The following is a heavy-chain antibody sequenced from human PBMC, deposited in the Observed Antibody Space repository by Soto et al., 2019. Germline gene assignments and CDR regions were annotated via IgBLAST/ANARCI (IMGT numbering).Heavy chain of an antibody. J-gene: IGHJ4*02. D-gene: IGHD5-12*01. V-gene: IGHV1-3*01. Sequence: QVQLVQSGAEMKKPGASVKLSCKTSGINYNTYAIHWVRQAPGQGLEWMGWINAGNGDTRYSQNFQGRVTLTRDTSASPVYMELDSLNSEDTGVYYCASAISGYVTWGQGTLVTVSS. CDR3: ASAISGYVT. CDR1: GINYNTYA. CDR2: INAGNGDT.